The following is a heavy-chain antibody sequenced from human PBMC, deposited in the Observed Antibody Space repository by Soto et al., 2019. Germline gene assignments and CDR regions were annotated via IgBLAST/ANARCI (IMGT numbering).Heavy chain of an antibody. CDR3: AREAHTYYDFWSGYSTYYFDY. CDR1: GFTFSSYW. CDR2: IKQDGSEK. V-gene: IGHV3-7*01. D-gene: IGHD3-3*01. Sequence: ESGGGLVQPGGSLRLSCAASGFTFSSYWMSWVRQAPGKGLEWVANIKQDGSEKYYVDSVKGRFTISRDNAKNSLYLQMNSLRAEDTAVYYCAREAHTYYDFWSGYSTYYFDYWGQGTLVTVSS. J-gene: IGHJ4*02.